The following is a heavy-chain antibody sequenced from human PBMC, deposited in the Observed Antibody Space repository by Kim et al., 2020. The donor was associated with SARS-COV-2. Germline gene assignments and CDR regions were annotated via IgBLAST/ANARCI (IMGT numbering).Heavy chain of an antibody. V-gene: IGHV1-2*02. Sequence: KFQGRVTMTRDTSISTAYMELSRLRSDDTAVYYCANLFVRRPGSRDAFDIWGQGTMVTVSS. CDR3: ANLFVRRPGSRDAFDI. J-gene: IGHJ3*02. D-gene: IGHD2-15*01.